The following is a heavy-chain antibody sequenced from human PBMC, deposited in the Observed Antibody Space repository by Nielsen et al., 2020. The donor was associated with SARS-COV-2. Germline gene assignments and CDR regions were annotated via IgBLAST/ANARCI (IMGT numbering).Heavy chain of an antibody. V-gene: IGHV1-3*01. Sequence: ASVKVSCKASGYTFRSYAMHWVRQAPGQRLEWMGWINGGNGDTKYSQKFQGRVTITRDTSANTAYMELSSLRSEDTAVYYCARDKSGDYGNYYFYGLDVGGQGTTVTVSS. J-gene: IGHJ6*02. D-gene: IGHD4-17*01. CDR1: GYTFRSYA. CDR2: INGGNGDT. CDR3: ARDKSGDYGNYYFYGLDV.